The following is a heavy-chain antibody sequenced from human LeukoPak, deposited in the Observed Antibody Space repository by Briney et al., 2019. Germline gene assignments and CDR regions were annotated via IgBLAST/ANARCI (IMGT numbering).Heavy chain of an antibody. J-gene: IGHJ6*04. Sequence: GGSLRLSCEASGITFSSYEMNWVRQAPGKGLEWVSYISSSGSTIDYADSVKGRFTISRDNAKNSLYLQMNSLRAEDTAVYYCAELGITMIGGVWGKGTTVTISS. D-gene: IGHD3-10*02. CDR2: ISSSGSTI. V-gene: IGHV3-48*03. CDR1: GITFSSYE. CDR3: AELGITMIGGV.